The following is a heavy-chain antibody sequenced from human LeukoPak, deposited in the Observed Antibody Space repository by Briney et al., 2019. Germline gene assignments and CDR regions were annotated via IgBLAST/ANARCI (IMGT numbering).Heavy chain of an antibody. Sequence: SETLSLTCTGSGGSISSHYWTWIRQSPGKGLEWIGYISYSGSTNYNPSLKSRVTLSVDTSKNQFSLKLSSVTAADTAVYYCARDPTTVTKGFDIWGQGTMVTVSS. V-gene: IGHV4-59*11. CDR2: ISYSGST. CDR3: ARDPTTVTKGFDI. D-gene: IGHD4-17*01. CDR1: GGSISSHY. J-gene: IGHJ3*02.